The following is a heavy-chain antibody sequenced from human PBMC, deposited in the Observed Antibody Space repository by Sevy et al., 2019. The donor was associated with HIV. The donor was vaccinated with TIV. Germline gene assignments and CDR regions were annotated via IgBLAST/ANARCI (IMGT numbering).Heavy chain of an antibody. Sequence: ASVKVSCKASGYTFTSYGISWVRQAPGQGLEWMGWISAYNGNRNYAQRLQCRVTMTTDTSTSTAYMELRSLRSDDTAVYYCARDGLVVVAATPLGYWGQGTLVTVSS. CDR2: ISAYNGNR. D-gene: IGHD2-15*01. V-gene: IGHV1-18*01. J-gene: IGHJ4*02. CDR3: ARDGLVVVAATPLGY. CDR1: GYTFTSYG.